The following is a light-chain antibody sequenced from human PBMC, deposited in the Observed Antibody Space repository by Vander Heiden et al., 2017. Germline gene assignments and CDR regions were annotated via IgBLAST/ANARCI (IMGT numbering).Light chain of an antibody. V-gene: IGKV1-5*01. Sequence: DIQMTQSPSTLSAAVWDRVTITCPASQNISTGLDWYQQKPGKAPQLLIYDTPSLGGGVTSRFSGGGYGTEFNITIDSLQPDDVARYYCPYSRSSSTFGPGTEVEVK. CDR2: DTP. CDR1: QNISTG. CDR3: PYSRSSST. J-gene: IGKJ1*01.